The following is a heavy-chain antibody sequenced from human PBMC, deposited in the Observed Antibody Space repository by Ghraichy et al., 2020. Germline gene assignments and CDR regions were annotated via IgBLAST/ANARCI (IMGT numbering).Heavy chain of an antibody. CDR3: ARHPPWIQLWLQPNDAFDI. CDR2: IYYSGST. V-gene: IGHV4-39*01. D-gene: IGHD5-18*01. J-gene: IGHJ3*02. CDR1: GGSISSSSYY. Sequence: SETLSLTCTVSGGSISSSSYYWGWIRQPPGKGLEWIGSIYYSGSTYYNPSLKSRVTISVDTSKNQFSLKLSSVTAADTAVYYCARHPPWIQLWLQPNDAFDIWGQGTMVTVSS.